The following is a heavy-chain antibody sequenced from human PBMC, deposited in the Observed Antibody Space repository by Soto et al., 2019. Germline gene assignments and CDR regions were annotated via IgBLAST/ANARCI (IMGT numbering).Heavy chain of an antibody. Sequence: QVQLQESGPGLVKPSQTLSLTCTVSGGSISSGGYYWSWIRQHPGKGLEWIGYIYYSGSTYYNPSLKSRVTISVDTSKNQFSLKLSSVTAADTAVYYCAGGGSSCYVPDEYFQHWGQGTLVTVSS. D-gene: IGHD3-22*01. CDR1: GGSISSGGYY. V-gene: IGHV4-31*03. J-gene: IGHJ1*01. CDR2: IYYSGST. CDR3: AGGGSSCYVPDEYFQH.